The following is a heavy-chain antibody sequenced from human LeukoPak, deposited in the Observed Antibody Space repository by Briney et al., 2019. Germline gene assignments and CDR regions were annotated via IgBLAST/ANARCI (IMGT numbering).Heavy chain of an antibody. CDR3: ASVSDYGDYGDY. Sequence: ASVKVSSKASGYTFTSYGISWVRQAPGQGLEWMGWISAYNGNTNYAQKLQGRVTMTTDTSTSTAYMELRSLRSDDTAVYYCASVSDYGDYGDYWGQGTLVTVSS. CDR1: GYTFTSYG. J-gene: IGHJ4*02. V-gene: IGHV1-18*04. D-gene: IGHD4-17*01. CDR2: ISAYNGNT.